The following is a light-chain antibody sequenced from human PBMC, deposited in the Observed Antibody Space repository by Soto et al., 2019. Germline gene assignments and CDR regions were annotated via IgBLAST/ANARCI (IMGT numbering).Light chain of an antibody. J-gene: IGKJ1*01. CDR2: GAS. CDR1: QSVSSN. Sequence: EIVMTQSPATLSVSPGERATLSCRASQSVSSNLAWYQQKPGQAPRLLIYGASTRATGIPARFSGSGSGTDLTLTISSLQYEDFAVYYCQQYNNWTPWTFGQGTKVVIK. CDR3: QQYNNWTPWT. V-gene: IGKV3-15*01.